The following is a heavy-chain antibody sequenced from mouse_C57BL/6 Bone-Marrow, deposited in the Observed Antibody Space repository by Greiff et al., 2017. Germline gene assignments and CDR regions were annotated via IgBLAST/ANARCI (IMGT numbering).Heavy chain of an antibody. J-gene: IGHJ2*01. CDR3: ARGGNYGGYYFDY. V-gene: IGHV1-47*01. CDR1: GYTFTTYP. CDR2: FHPYNDDT. Sequence: VQLQQSGAELVKPGASVTMSCKASGYTFTTYPIEWMKQNHGKSLEWIGNFHPYNDDTKYNEKFKGKATLTVEKSSSTVYLELSRLTSDDSSVYYCARGGNYGGYYFDYWGQGTTLTVSS. D-gene: IGHD2-1*01.